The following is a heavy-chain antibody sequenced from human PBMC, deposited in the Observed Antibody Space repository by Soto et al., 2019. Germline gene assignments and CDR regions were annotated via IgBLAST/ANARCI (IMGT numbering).Heavy chain of an antibody. D-gene: IGHD3-9*01. V-gene: IGHV4-39*01. CDR1: GGSISSSSYY. Sequence: QLQLQESGPGLVKPSETLSLTCTVSGGSISSSSYYWGWIRQPPGKGLEWIGSIYYSATTYYNPSLKSRVTISVDTSKNQFSLKVGSVTAPDPAVYYCAGHRGYYDFLTGYYTELNFDYWGQGTLVTVSS. CDR3: AGHRGYYDFLTGYYTELNFDY. CDR2: IYYSATT. J-gene: IGHJ4*02.